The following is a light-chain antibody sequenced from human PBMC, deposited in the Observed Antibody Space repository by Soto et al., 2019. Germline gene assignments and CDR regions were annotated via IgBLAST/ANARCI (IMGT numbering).Light chain of an antibody. CDR3: NSYSTSSTPLV. CDR2: DVN. Sequence: QSALTQPASVSVSPGQSITISCTGTSSDVGGYDYVSWYQQHPGKAPRLMIYDVNNRPSGVSNRFSGSKSGNTASLTISGLQAEDEADYYCNSYSTSSTPLVFGGGTKVTVL. J-gene: IGLJ2*01. V-gene: IGLV2-14*03. CDR1: SSDVGGYDY.